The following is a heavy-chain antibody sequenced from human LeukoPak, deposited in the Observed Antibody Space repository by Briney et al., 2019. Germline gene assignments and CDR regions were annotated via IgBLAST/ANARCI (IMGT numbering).Heavy chain of an antibody. CDR3: AKNRSNRTSKYDFWSGYYTGGYYFDY. CDR1: GFTFDDYA. Sequence: GRSLRLSCAASGFTFDDYAMHWVRHAPGKGLEWVSGISWNSGSIVYADSVKGRFTISRDNAKNSLYLQMNSLRAEDTALYYCAKNRSNRTSKYDFWSGYYTGGYYFDYWGQGTLVTVSS. D-gene: IGHD3-3*01. V-gene: IGHV3-9*01. J-gene: IGHJ4*02. CDR2: ISWNSGSI.